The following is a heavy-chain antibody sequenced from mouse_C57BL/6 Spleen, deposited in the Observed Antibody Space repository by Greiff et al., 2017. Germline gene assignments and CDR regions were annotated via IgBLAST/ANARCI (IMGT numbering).Heavy chain of an antibody. CDR3: ASVFTTVVADY. CDR1: GFTFSSYG. D-gene: IGHD1-1*01. Sequence: EVMLVESGGDLMKPGGSLKLSCAATGFTFSSYGMSWVRQTPDKRLEWVATIRRGGSNTYYPDSVKGRFTISRDNAYNTLYLQMSSLKSEDTAMYYCASVFTTVVADYWGQGTTLTVSS. CDR2: IRRGGSNT. J-gene: IGHJ2*01. V-gene: IGHV5-6*01.